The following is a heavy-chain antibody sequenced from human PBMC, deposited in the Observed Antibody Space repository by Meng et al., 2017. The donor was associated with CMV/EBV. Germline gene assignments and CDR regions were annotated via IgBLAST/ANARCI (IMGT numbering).Heavy chain of an antibody. V-gene: IGHV3-21*01. Sequence: GESLKISCAASGFTFSSYSMNWVRQAPGKGLEWVSSISSSSSYMYYADSVKGRFTISRDNAKNSLYLQMNSLRAEDTAVYYCARYAGATFAYYYYGMDVWGQGTTVTVSS. J-gene: IGHJ6*02. CDR1: GFTFSSYS. CDR2: ISSSSSYM. D-gene: IGHD1-26*01. CDR3: ARYAGATFAYYYYGMDV.